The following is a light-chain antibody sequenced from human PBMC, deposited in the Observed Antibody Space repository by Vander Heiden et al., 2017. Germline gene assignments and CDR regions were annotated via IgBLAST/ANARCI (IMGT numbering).Light chain of an antibody. CDR2: DAS. CDR1: QDISNY. V-gene: IGKV1-33*01. J-gene: IGKJ2*01. CDR3: QQYDNLPYT. Sequence: DIQITHSPSSLSASVGDRVTITCQASQDISNYLNWYQQKPGKAPKLLIYDASNLETGVPSRFSGSGSGTDFTFTISSLQPEDIATYYCQQYDNLPYTFGQGTKLEIK.